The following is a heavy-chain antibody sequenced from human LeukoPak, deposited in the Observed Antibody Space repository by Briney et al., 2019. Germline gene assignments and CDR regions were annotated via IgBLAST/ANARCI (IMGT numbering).Heavy chain of an antibody. J-gene: IGHJ3*01. CDR3: IKDIGFDLLKDAFDV. Sequence: PGRSLRLSCAGAGFSLDDYAMHWVRQPPGKGLEWVSSISWVSGNMAYADSVKGRFTISRDNAKNSLCLQMNSLRAEDTALYYCIKDIGFDLLKDAFDVWGQGTMVTVSS. CDR2: ISWVSGNM. CDR1: GFSLDDYA. V-gene: IGHV3-9*01. D-gene: IGHD2-15*01.